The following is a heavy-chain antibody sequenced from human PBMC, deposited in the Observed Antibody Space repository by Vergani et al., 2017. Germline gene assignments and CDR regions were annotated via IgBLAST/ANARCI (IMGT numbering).Heavy chain of an antibody. CDR1: GYTFTGYS. D-gene: IGHD6-6*01. CDR2: INPNSGGT. CDR3: ARVTGIAALPGPSYYDYYMDV. V-gene: IGHV1-2*02. J-gene: IGHJ6*03. Sequence: QVQLVQSGAEVKKPGASVQVSCTASGYTFTGYSMHWVRQAPGQGLEWMGWINPNSGGTNYAQKFQGRVTMTRDTSISTAYMELSRLRSDDTAVYYCARVTGIAALPGPSYYDYYMDVWGKXP.